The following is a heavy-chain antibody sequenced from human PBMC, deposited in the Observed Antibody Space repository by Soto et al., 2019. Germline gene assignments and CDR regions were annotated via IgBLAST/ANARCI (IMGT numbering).Heavy chain of an antibody. Sequence: SVKVSCKASGGSFSNYIFAWVRQAPGQGLEWMGGTIPMFATAQYAQKLQGRVTITADESTSTVYMDLTSLRSDDTAVYYCARGLFGQQWLVGFDTWGQGTMVTVYS. CDR2: TIPMFATA. D-gene: IGHD6-19*01. V-gene: IGHV1-69*13. CDR3: ARGLFGQQWLVGFDT. J-gene: IGHJ4*02. CDR1: GGSFSNYI.